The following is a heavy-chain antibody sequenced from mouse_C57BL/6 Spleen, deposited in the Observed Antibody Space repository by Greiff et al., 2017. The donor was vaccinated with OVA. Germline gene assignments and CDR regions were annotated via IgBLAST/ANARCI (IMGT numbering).Heavy chain of an antibody. J-gene: IGHJ4*01. CDR1: GFPFSSYG. CDR2: ISSGGSYT. D-gene: IGHD2-5*01. V-gene: IGHV5-6*01. CDR3: ATYYSNSSMDY. Sequence: EVKLVESGGDLVKPGGSLKLSCAASGFPFSSYGMSWVRQTPDKRLEWVATISSGGSYTYYPDSVKGRFTISRDNAKNTLYLQMSSLKSEDTAMYYCATYYSNSSMDYWGQGTSVTVSS.